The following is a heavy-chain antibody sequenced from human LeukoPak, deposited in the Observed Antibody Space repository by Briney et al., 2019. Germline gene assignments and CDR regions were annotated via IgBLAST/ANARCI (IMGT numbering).Heavy chain of an antibody. V-gene: IGHV7-4-1*02. CDR1: GYTFTSYD. CDR3: ARAGMPFYYYYMDV. CDR2: INTNTGNP. Sequence: ASVKVSCKASGYTFTSYDINWVRQAPGQGLEWMGWINTNTGNPTYAQGFTGRFVFSLDTSVSTAYLQISSLKAEDTAVYYCARAGMPFYYYYMDVWGKGTTVTVSS. J-gene: IGHJ6*03. D-gene: IGHD2-2*01.